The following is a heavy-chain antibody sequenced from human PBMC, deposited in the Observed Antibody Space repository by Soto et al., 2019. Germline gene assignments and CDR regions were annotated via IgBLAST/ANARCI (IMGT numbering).Heavy chain of an antibody. CDR1: GFTFSSYA. V-gene: IGHV3-30-3*01. CDR3: ARDTAMVTSFDY. Sequence: GGSLRLSCAASGFTFSSYAMHWVRQAPGKGLEWVAVISYDGSNKYYADSVKGRFTISRDNSKNTLYLQMNSLRAEDTAVYYCARDTAMVTSFDYWGQGTLVTVSS. J-gene: IGHJ4*02. D-gene: IGHD5-18*01. CDR2: ISYDGSNK.